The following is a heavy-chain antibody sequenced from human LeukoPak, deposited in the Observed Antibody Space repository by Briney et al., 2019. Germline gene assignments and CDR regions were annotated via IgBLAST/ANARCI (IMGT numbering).Heavy chain of an antibody. D-gene: IGHD6-19*01. CDR2: IRYDGSNK. CDR1: GFTFSSYG. CDR3: ARDLGLKEFDY. J-gene: IGHJ4*02. Sequence: PGGSLRLSCAASGFTFSSYGMHWVRQAPGKGLEWVAFIRYDGSNKYYVGSVKGRFTISRDNSKNSLYLQMNSLRAEDTAVYYCARDLGLKEFDYWGQGTLVTVSS. V-gene: IGHV3-30*02.